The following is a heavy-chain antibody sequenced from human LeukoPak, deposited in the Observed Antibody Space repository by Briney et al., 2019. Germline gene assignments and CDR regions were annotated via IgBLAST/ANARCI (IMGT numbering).Heavy chain of an antibody. D-gene: IGHD5-12*01. J-gene: IGHJ4*02. CDR1: GFTFGSYW. V-gene: IGHV3-74*01. Sequence: GGSLRLSCAASGFTFGSYWMHWVRQAPGKGLVWVSRINSDGSSTSYADSVKGRFTISRDNAKNTLYLQMNSLRAEDTAVYYCARSGRYSGYDAHIDYWGQGTLVTVSS. CDR3: ARSGRYSGYDAHIDY. CDR2: INSDGSST.